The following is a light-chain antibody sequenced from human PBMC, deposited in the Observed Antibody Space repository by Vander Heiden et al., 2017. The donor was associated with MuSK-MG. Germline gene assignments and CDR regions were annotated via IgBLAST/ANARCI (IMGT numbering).Light chain of an antibody. V-gene: IGKV3-15*01. CDR2: GAS. CDR1: QSVSSY. CDR3: QQYDNWPHH. Sequence: EIVMTQSPATLSVSPGERVTLSCRASQSVSSYLAWYQQKPGQAPRLLIYGASTRATGVPARFSGNGSGTEFSLTISSLQSEDFAVYYCQQYDNWPHHFGPGTKVDIK. J-gene: IGKJ3*01.